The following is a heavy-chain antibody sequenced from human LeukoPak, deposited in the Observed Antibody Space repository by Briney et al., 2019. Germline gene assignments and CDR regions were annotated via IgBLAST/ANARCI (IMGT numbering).Heavy chain of an antibody. V-gene: IGHV4-59*01. J-gene: IGHJ3*02. CDR1: GFTFSSYS. D-gene: IGHD1-26*01. CDR2: IYYSGST. CDR3: ARGPQRELTRVGAFDI. Sequence: SGGSLRLSCAASGFTFSSYSMNWVRQPPGKGLEWIGSIYYSGSTNYNPSLKSRVTISVDTSKNQFSLKLSSVTAADTAVYYCARGPQRELTRVGAFDIWGQGTMVTVSS.